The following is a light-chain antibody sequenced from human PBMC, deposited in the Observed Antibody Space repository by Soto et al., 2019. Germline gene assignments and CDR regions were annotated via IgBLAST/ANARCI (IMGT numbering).Light chain of an antibody. CDR3: VLYMGSGISV. CDR1: SGSVSTNHY. V-gene: IGLV8-61*01. J-gene: IGLJ3*02. Sequence: QTVVTHEPSFSVSPGGTVTLTCGLSSGSVSTNHYPSWYQQTPGQPPRTLIYNTNTRSSGVPDRFSGSILGNKAALTITGAQADDESDYYCVLYMGSGISVFGGGTKLTVL. CDR2: NTN.